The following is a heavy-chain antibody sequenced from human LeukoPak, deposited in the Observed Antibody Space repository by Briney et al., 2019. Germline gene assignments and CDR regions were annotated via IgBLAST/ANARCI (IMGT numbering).Heavy chain of an antibody. D-gene: IGHD2-8*01. V-gene: IGHV3-48*03. CDR3: ARDRGVWFDP. CDR2: ISSSGSTI. J-gene: IGHJ5*02. CDR1: GFTFSSYE. Sequence: PGGSLRLSCAASGFTFSSYEMNWVRQAPGKGLEWVSYISSSGSTIYYADSVEGRFTISRDNAKNSLYLQMNSLRAEDTAVYYCARDRGVWFDPWGQGTLVTVSS.